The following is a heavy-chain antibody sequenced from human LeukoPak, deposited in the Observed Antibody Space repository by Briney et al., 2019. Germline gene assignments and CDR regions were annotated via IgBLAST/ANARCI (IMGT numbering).Heavy chain of an antibody. CDR3: ASRDTAMVAFDY. J-gene: IGHJ4*02. V-gene: IGHV3-23*01. D-gene: IGHD5-18*01. CDR1: GFTFSSYA. Sequence: GGSLRLSYAASGFTFSSYAMSWVRQAPGKGLEWVSAISGSGGSTYYADSVKGRFTISRDNSKNTLYLQMNSLRAEDTAVYYCASRDTAMVAFDYWGQGTLVTVSS. CDR2: ISGSGGST.